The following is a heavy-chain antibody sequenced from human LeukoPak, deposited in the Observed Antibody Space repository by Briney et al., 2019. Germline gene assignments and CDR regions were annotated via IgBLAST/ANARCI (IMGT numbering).Heavy chain of an antibody. CDR2: IYASGNT. V-gene: IGHV4-4*07. J-gene: IGHJ3*02. D-gene: IGHD3-3*02. CDR3: ARVNPIVFYAFDI. CDR1: GGSISSYY. Sequence: SETLSLTCTVSGGSISSYYWSWVRQPAGKGLEWIGRIYASGNTNYNPSLKSRVTMTVDTSKNQFSLNLSSVTAADTAVYYCARVNPIVFYAFDIWGQGTMVTVSS.